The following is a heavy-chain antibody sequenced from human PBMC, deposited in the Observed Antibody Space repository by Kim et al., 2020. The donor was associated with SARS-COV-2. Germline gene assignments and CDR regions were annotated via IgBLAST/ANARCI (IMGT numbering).Heavy chain of an antibody. D-gene: IGHD3-22*01. CDR3: ARMPYYYDSSGYYPRDDY. V-gene: IGHV4-31*03. Sequence: SETLSLTCTVSGGSISSGGYYWSWIRQHPGKGLEWIGYIYYSGSTYYNPSLKSRVTISVDTSKNQFSLKLSSVTAADTAVYYCARMPYYYDSSGYYPRDDYWGQGTLVTVSS. CDR2: IYYSGST. CDR1: GGSISSGGYY. J-gene: IGHJ4*02.